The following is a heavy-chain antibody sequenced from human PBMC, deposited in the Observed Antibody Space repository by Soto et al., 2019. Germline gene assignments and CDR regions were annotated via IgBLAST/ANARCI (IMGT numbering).Heavy chain of an antibody. Sequence: QVQLVQSGAEVKKPGSSVKVSCKASGGTFSPYTINWVRQAPGQGLEWMGRIIPFLGVTNYAQKFQARVKITGDKSTTTAYMELSGLRFEDTAVYYCARDWESTVSTWSFGAFWGRGTLVTVSS. CDR1: GGTFSPYT. V-gene: IGHV1-69*08. CDR3: ARDWESTVSTWSFGAF. CDR2: IIPFLGVT. D-gene: IGHD3-10*01. J-gene: IGHJ4*02.